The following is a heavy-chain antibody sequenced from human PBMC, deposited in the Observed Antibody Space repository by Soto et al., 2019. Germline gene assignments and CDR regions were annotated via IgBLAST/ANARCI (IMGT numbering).Heavy chain of an antibody. CDR1: GFTFDDFA. Sequence: DVQLVESGGGLVQPGRSLRLSCAASGFTFDDFAMHWVRQVPGKGLEWVSVINWDGGNKVYADSVTGRFTISRDNANNSVYLQMNSLRAEDTAFYYCAKGIAAGTVYYSDYWGQGILVTVSS. J-gene: IGHJ4*02. CDR2: INWDGGNK. D-gene: IGHD3-10*01. CDR3: AKGIAAGTVYYSDY. V-gene: IGHV3-9*01.